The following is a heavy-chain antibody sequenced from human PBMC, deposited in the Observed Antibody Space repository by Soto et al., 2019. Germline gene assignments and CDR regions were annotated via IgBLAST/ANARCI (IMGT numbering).Heavy chain of an antibody. CDR3: ARDMPYAAGSLAGCDY. J-gene: IGHJ4*02. V-gene: IGHV4-59*01. D-gene: IGHD1-26*01. CDR2: IYHSGTT. CDR1: GDSITGSY. Sequence: PSETLSLTCTVAGDSITGSYWSWIRQPPGKTLEWIGYIYHSGTTTYNPSLKSRVSISVDTSKNQFSLRLTSVIAADTAVYYCARDMPYAAGSLAGCDYWGQGILVTSPQ.